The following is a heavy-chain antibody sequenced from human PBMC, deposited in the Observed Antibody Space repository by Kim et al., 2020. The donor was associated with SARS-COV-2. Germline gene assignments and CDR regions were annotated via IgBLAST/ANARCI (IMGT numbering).Heavy chain of an antibody. J-gene: IGHJ4*02. CDR2: ISYDGSNK. V-gene: IGHV3-33*05. CDR3: ARDFNSVGWFGELLYAVGFDD. CDR1: GFTFSSYG. D-gene: IGHD3-10*01. Sequence: GGSLRLSCAASGFTFSSYGMHWVRQAPGKGLEWVAVISYDGSNKYYADSVKGRFTISRDNSKNTLYLQMNSLRAEDTAVYYCARDFNSVGWFGELLYAVGFDDWGQGTLVTVSS.